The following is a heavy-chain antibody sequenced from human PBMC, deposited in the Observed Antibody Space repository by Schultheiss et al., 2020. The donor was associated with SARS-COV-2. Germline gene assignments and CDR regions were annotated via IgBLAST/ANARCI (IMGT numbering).Heavy chain of an antibody. J-gene: IGHJ4*02. Sequence: GGSLRLSCAASGFTFRSYWMYWVRQGPGKGLEWVSRINSGGSATTYADSVKGRFTISRDNAKNTLYLQMNSLSAEDTAVYYCARDLLPAAGAPDYWGQGTLVTVSS. CDR3: ARDLLPAAGAPDY. CDR1: GFTFRSYW. V-gene: IGHV3-74*01. CDR2: INSGGSAT. D-gene: IGHD6-13*01.